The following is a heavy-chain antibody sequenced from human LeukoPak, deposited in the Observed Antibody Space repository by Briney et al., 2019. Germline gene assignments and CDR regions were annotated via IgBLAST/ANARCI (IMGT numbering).Heavy chain of an antibody. CDR1: GGSFSGYY. V-gene: IGHV4-34*01. CDR3: TRPNGPSGNY. D-gene: IGHD1-14*01. Sequence: SETLSLTCAVYGGSFSGYYWSWIRQPPGKGLEWIGEINHSGSTNYNPSLKSRVTISVDTSKNQFSLKLSSVTAADTAVYYCTRPNGPSGNYWGQGTLVTVSS. J-gene: IGHJ4*02. CDR2: INHSGST.